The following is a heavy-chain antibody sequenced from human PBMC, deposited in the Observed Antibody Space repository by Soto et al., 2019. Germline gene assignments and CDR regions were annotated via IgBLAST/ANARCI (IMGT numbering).Heavy chain of an antibody. J-gene: IGHJ4*02. V-gene: IGHV3-30*18. D-gene: IGHD2-15*01. CDR3: AKGSRCSGGSCYGGLFYY. Sequence: GGSLRLSCAASGFTFSSYVMHWVRQAPGKGLEWVAVISYDGINKYYADSVKGRFTISRDNSKNTLYLQMNSLRAEDTAVYYCAKGSRCSGGSCYGGLFYYWGKGTLVNVSS. CDR2: ISYDGINK. CDR1: GFTFSSYV.